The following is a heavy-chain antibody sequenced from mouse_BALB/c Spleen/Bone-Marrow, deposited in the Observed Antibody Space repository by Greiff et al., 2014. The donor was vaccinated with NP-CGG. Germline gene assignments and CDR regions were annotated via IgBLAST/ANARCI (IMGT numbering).Heavy chain of an antibody. CDR1: GYTFTSSW. J-gene: IGHJ2*01. CDR2: IHPNSGNT. Sequence: VQLQQSGSVLVRPGASVKLSCKASGYTFTSSWMHWAKQGPGQGLEWIGEIHPNSGNTNCNEKFKGKVTLTVDTSSSTAYVDLSSLTSEDSAVYYCARWGFDYWGQGTTLTVSS. CDR3: ARWGFDY. V-gene: IGHV1S130*01.